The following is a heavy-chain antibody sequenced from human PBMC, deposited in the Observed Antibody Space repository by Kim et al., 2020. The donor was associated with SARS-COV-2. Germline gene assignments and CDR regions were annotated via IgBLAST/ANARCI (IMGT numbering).Heavy chain of an antibody. CDR2: ISYDGSNK. J-gene: IGHJ6*02. CDR1: GFTFSSYG. Sequence: GGSLRLSCAASGFTFSSYGMHWVRQAPGKGLEWVAVISYDGSNKYYADSVKGRFTISRDNSKNTLYLQMNSLRAEDTAVYYCAKDRRYCSSTSCLLYYYYYGMDVWGQGTTVTVSS. D-gene: IGHD2-2*01. V-gene: IGHV3-30*18. CDR3: AKDRRYCSSTSCLLYYYYYGMDV.